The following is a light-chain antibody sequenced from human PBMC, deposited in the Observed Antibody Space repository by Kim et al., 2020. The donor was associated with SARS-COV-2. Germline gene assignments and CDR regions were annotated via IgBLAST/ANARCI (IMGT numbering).Light chain of an antibody. CDR3: QRYGMTPPYT. J-gene: IGKJ2*01. CDR1: QSVCRLF. CDR2: SVS. V-gene: IGKV3-20*01. Sequence: PGERATLSCRTSQSVCRLFLAWYHQNPGRAPRLLMYSVSNRATGIPDRFSGSGSGTDFTLTISRLEPGDFAVYYCQRYGMTPPYTFGRGTKLEI.